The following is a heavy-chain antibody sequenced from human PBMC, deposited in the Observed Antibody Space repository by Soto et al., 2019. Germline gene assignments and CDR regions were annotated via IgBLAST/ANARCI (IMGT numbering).Heavy chain of an antibody. V-gene: IGHV1-2*04. CDR2: INPNSGGT. J-gene: IGHJ3*02. Sequence: ASVKVSCKASGYTFTGYYMHWVRQAPGQGLEWMGWINPNSGGTNYAQKFQGWVTMTRDTSISTAYMELSRLRSDDTAVYYCARDGGGGIVLVPAAMGYAFDIWGQGTMVTVSS. D-gene: IGHD2-2*01. CDR1: GYTFTGYY. CDR3: ARDGGGGIVLVPAAMGYAFDI.